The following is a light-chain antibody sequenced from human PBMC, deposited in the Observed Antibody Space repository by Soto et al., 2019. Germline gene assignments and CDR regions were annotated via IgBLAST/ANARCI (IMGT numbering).Light chain of an antibody. V-gene: IGKV3-11*01. CDR2: DTS. CDR3: QQRRNWPLT. CDR1: QSVSSY. J-gene: IGKJ4*01. Sequence: EIVLTQSPATLSLSPLEIATLSFMASQSVSSYLAWYQQKPGQAPRLLIYDTSKRATGVPARFSGSGSGTDFTLTISRLEPEDFAVYYCQQRRNWPLTFGGGTKVDIK.